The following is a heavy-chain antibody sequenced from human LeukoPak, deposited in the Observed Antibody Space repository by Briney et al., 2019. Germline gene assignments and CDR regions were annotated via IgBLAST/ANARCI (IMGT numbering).Heavy chain of an antibody. J-gene: IGHJ6*03. CDR2: IYTSGST. CDR1: AGSISSHY. CDR3: ARGGGQQLVGGYYYYYYMDV. V-gene: IGHV4-4*07. Sequence: PSETLSLTCTVSAGSISSHYGSWIRQPAGKGLEWIGRIYTSGSTNYNTSLKSRVTLSVDKSKNQFPLKLSSVTAADTAVYYCARGGGQQLVGGYYYYYYMDVWGKGTTVTVSS. D-gene: IGHD6-13*01.